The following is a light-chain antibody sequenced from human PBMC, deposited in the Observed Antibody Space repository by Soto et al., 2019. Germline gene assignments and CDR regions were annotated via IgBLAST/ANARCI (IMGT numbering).Light chain of an antibody. J-gene: IGLJ2*01. CDR2: VNT. V-gene: IGLV1-40*01. CDR3: QSYDSSLSAVV. Sequence: QSVLTQPPSVSGAPGQGVTISCTGGSSNIGADFDVHWYQQLPGTAPKLLIYVNTNRPSGVPDRFSGSKSGTSASLAITGLQAEDEADYYCQSYDSSLSAVVFGGGTK. CDR1: SSNIGADFD.